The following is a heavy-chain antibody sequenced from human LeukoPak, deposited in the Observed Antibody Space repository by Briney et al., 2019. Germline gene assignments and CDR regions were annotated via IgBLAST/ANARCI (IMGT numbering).Heavy chain of an antibody. CDR1: GFTFSHYW. CDR2: IKPDGSDK. D-gene: IGHD2-15*01. CDR3: AREDMWAFDM. V-gene: IGHV3-7*01. Sequence: GGSPRLSCAASGFTFSHYWMSWVRQAPGKGLERVANIKPDGSDKYYVDSVKGRFTISRDNAKNTLYLQMDSLRAEDTAVYYCAREDMWAFDMWGQGTMVTVSS. J-gene: IGHJ3*02.